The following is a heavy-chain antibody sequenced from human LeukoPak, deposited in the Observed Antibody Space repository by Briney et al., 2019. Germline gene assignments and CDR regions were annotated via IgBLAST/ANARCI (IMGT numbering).Heavy chain of an antibody. CDR2: ISAYNGNT. CDR1: GYTFTSYG. CDR3: ARGEVVRGVIINDNWFDP. D-gene: IGHD3-10*01. Sequence: GASVKVSCKASGYTFTSYGISWVRQAPGQGLEWMGGISAYNGNTNYAQKLQGRVTMTTDTSTSTAYMELRSLRSDDTAVYYCARGEVVRGVIINDNWFDPWGQGTLVTVSS. J-gene: IGHJ5*02. V-gene: IGHV1-18*01.